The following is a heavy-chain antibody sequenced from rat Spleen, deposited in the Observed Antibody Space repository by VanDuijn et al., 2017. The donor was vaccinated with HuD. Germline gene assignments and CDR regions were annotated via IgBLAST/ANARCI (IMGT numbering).Heavy chain of an antibody. CDR3: TRGYDGTYYYVNWFAY. J-gene: IGHJ3*01. D-gene: IGHD1-12*02. V-gene: IGHV5-29*01. Sequence: EVQLVESGGGLVQPGRSLKLSCAASGFTFSNYGMAWVRQAPTKGLEWVATISYDGSSTYYRDSVKGRFTISRDNAKSTLYLQMNSLRSEDTATYYCTRGYDGTYYYVNWFAYWGQGTLVTVSS. CDR1: GFTFSNYG. CDR2: ISYDGSST.